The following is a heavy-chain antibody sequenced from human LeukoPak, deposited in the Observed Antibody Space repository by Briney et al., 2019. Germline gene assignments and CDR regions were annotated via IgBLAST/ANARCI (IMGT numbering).Heavy chain of an antibody. Sequence: GGSLRLSCVGSGFTFSSHAMSWVRQAPEKGLEWVSGSYESGQTTHYADSVKGRFSISRDNSKNTLYLQMDSLRGEDTAIYYCAKDYRIGYSDHFDYWGQGALVTVSS. J-gene: IGHJ4*02. D-gene: IGHD2-21*01. CDR3: AKDYRIGYSDHFDY. V-gene: IGHV3-23*01. CDR1: GFTFSSHA. CDR2: SYESGQTT.